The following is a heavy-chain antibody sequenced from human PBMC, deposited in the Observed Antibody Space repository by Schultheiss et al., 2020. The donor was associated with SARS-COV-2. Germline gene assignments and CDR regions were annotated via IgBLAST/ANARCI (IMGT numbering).Heavy chain of an antibody. CDR3: ASYYCSSTSWGPRGCWFDP. Sequence: SQTLSLTCTVSGGSISSYYWSWIRQPAGKGLEWIGRIYTSGSTNYNPSLKSRVTMSVDTSKNQFSLKLSSVTAADTAVYYCASYYCSSTSWGPRGCWFDPWGQGTLVTVSS. J-gene: IGHJ5*02. CDR1: GGSISSYY. D-gene: IGHD2-2*01. CDR2: IYTSGST. V-gene: IGHV4-4*07.